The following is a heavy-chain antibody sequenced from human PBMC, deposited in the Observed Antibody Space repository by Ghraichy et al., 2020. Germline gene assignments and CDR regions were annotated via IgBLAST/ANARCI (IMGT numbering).Heavy chain of an antibody. CDR1: GFTFSNFV. CDR3: AKAGYCTGGTCSLDY. CDR2: IGSRDGNT. Sequence: GALRLSCVASGFTFSNFVLTWVRQAPGKGLEWVAAIGSRDGNTFYADSVKGRFTISRDDSKNTLYLQMNSLGAEDTAEYYCAKAGYCTGGTCSLDYWGQGTLITVSS. D-gene: IGHD2-8*02. V-gene: IGHV3-23*01. J-gene: IGHJ4*02.